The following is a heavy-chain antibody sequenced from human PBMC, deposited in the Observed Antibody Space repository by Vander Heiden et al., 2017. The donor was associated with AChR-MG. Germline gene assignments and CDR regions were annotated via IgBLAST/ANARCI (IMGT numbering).Heavy chain of an antibody. CDR1: GYTFTRYG. V-gene: IGHV1-18*01. CDR3: AREPPSGYSSGWYEV. Sequence: QVQLVQSGAEVKKPGASVKVSCQASGYTFTRYGISWVRQAPGQGLEWMGWISAYNGNTNYAQKLQSRVTMTTDTSTSTAYMELRSLRSDDTAVYYCAREPPSGYSSGWYEVWGQGTLVTVSS. D-gene: IGHD6-19*01. J-gene: IGHJ4*02. CDR2: ISAYNGNT.